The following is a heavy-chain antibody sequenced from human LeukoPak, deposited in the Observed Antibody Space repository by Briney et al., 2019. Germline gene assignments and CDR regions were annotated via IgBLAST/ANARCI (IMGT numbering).Heavy chain of an antibody. CDR1: GFTFSSYG. Sequence: PGGSLRLSCAASGFTFSSYGMNWVRQPPGKGLEWVSYISSSSSNINYADSVKGRFTISRDNAKNSLYLQMNGLRAEDTAVYYCARGGAARPDYWGQGTLVTVSS. CDR2: ISSSSSNI. D-gene: IGHD6-6*01. J-gene: IGHJ4*02. CDR3: ARGGAARPDY. V-gene: IGHV3-48*01.